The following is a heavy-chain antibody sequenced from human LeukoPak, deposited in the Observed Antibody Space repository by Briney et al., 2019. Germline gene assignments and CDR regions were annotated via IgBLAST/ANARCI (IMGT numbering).Heavy chain of an antibody. V-gene: IGHV3-48*03. CDR2: ISSSGSTI. J-gene: IGHJ3*02. CDR3: ATLLDNWNYKDAFDI. D-gene: IGHD1-7*01. Sequence: PGGSLRLSCAASGFTFSSYEMNWVRQAPGKGLEWVSYISSSGSTIYYADSVKGRVTISRDNAKNSLYLQMNSLRAEDTAVYYCATLLDNWNYKDAFDIWGQGTMVTVSS. CDR1: GFTFSSYE.